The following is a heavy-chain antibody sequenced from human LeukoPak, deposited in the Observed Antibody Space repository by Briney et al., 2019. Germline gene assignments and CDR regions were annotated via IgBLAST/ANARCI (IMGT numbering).Heavy chain of an antibody. D-gene: IGHD3-22*01. CDR1: GGSISSGGHY. V-gene: IGHV4-31*03. CDR3: AGRGGSGYYFFDY. CDR2: IYYSGST. J-gene: IGHJ4*02. Sequence: SQTLSLTCTVSGGSISSGGHYWSWIRQHPGKGLEWIGYIYYSGSTYYNPSFKSRVTISVDTSKNQFSLKLSSVTAADTAVYYCAGRGGSGYYFFDYWGQGTLVTVSS.